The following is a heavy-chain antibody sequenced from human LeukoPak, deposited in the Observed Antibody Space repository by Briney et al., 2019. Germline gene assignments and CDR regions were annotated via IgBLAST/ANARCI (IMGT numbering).Heavy chain of an antibody. CDR2: ISGSGGST. D-gene: IGHD2-2*01. V-gene: IGHV3-23*01. J-gene: IGHJ4*02. Sequence: GGSLRLSCAASGFTFSSYAMSWVRQAPGKGLEWVSGISGSGGSTHYADSVKDRFTISRDNSKNTLYLQMNSLRAEDTAVYYCARKYCSSTGCLFDYWGQGTLVTVSS. CDR1: GFTFSSYA. CDR3: ARKYCSSTGCLFDY.